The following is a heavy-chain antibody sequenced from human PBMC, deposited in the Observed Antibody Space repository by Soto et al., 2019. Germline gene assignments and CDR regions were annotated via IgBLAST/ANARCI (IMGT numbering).Heavy chain of an antibody. J-gene: IGHJ4*02. V-gene: IGHV1-2*02. CDR3: AISVVNMIGVVRPYSDY. CDR2: INPNSGGT. CDR1: GYTFTGYY. Sequence: ASVMVPCKASGYTFTGYYKHWVRQASGQGLEWMGGINPNSGGTNYAQKFQGRVTMTRATSISTAYMEVSRLRSDDTAVYYCAISVVNMIGVVRPYSDYWGRGTLDTVSS. D-gene: IGHD3-22*01.